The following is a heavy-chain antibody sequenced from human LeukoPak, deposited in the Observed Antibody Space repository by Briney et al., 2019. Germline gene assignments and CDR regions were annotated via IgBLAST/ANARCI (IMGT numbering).Heavy chain of an antibody. V-gene: IGHV3-23*01. CDR2: ISGSGGGT. CDR3: AKGGGPAAIGYYYNLDV. CDR1: GFTFSSYA. Sequence: GGSLRLSCAASGFTFSSYAMSWVRQAPGKGLEWVSGISGSGGGTNYADSVKGRFTISRDNSKNTLYLQMNSLRVGDTAVYYCAKGGGPAAIGYYYNLDVWGQGTTVTVSS. D-gene: IGHD2-2*02. J-gene: IGHJ6*02.